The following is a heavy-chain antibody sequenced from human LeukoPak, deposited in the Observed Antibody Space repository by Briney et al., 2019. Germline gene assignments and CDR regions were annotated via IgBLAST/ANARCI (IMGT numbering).Heavy chain of an antibody. CDR3: ARSYSSGWYGEYFQH. D-gene: IGHD6-19*01. CDR1: GGSISSSSYY. CDR2: IYYSGST. V-gene: IGHV4-39*01. J-gene: IGHJ1*01. Sequence: SETLSLTCTVSGGSISSSSYYWGWIRQPPGKGLEWIRSIYYSGSTYYNPSLKSRVTISVDTSKNQFSLKLSSVTAADTAVYYCARSYSSGWYGEYFQHWGQGTLVTVSS.